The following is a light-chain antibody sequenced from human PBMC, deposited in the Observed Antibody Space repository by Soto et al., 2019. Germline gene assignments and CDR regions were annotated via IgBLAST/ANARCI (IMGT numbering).Light chain of an antibody. CDR3: QHYDQLPIT. CDR2: DVF. CDR1: QDISKY. J-gene: IGKJ4*01. V-gene: IGKV1-33*01. Sequence: DIQMTQSASSLPASVGDTVTISCQASQDISKYLNWFQQKPGKAPKLLIYDVFNVETGVPSRFSGRRSGTDFSLIITTLATEDFETYYWQHYDQLPITFGGGTKVDI.